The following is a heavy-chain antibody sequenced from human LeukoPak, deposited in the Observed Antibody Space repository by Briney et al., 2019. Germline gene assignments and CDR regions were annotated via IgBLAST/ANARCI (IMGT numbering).Heavy chain of an antibody. CDR1: GYSFITYW. CDR2: IYPGDSDT. Sequence: GESLKISCKGSGYSFITYWIGWVRQMPGKGLEWMGIIYPGDSDTRYSPSFQGQVTISADKSIRNAYLQWTSLKASDTAMYYCARGSSGYSSGFDYWGQGTLVTVSS. J-gene: IGHJ4*02. D-gene: IGHD2-15*01. CDR3: ARGSSGYSSGFDY. V-gene: IGHV5-51*01.